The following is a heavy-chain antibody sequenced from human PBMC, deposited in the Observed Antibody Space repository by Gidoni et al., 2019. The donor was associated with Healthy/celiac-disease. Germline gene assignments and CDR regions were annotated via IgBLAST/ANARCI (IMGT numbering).Heavy chain of an antibody. CDR3: ARFGPDSYGYGFDY. D-gene: IGHD5-18*01. J-gene: IGHJ4*02. CDR1: GFTFSSYG. CDR2: IWYDGSNK. V-gene: IGHV3-33*01. Sequence: QVQLVESGGGVVQPGRSLRLSCAASGFTFSSYGMHWVRQAPGKGLEWVAVIWYDGSNKYYADSVKGRFTISRDNSKNTLYLQMNSLRAEDTAVYYCARFGPDSYGYGFDYWGQGTLVTVSS.